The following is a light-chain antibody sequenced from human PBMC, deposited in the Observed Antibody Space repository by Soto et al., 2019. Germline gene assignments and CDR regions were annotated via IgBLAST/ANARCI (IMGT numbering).Light chain of an antibody. Sequence: EIVMTQSPATLSVSPGEGATLSCMASQSVSRYLAWYQQKPCQAPRLLIYDASIRATGIPVRFSGSGSGTEFTLTISNLQYEDFAVYYCQRYDHWHPWTFGQGTKVDIK. J-gene: IGKJ1*01. V-gene: IGKV3-15*01. CDR3: QRYDHWHPWT. CDR2: DAS. CDR1: QSVSRY.